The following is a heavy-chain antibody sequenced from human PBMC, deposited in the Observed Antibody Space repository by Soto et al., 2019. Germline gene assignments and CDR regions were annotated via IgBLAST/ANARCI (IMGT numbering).Heavy chain of an antibody. D-gene: IGHD6-19*01. J-gene: IGHJ6*02. CDR3: AAGIAVAGKGGNYYYGMDV. V-gene: IGHV1-69*06. Sequence: QVQLVQSGAEVKKPGSSVKVSCKASGGTFSSYAISWVRQAPGQGLEWMGGIIPIFGTANYAQKFQGRVTITADKSTITAYMELSSLRSEDTAVYYCAAGIAVAGKGGNYYYGMDVWGQGTTVTVSS. CDR2: IIPIFGTA. CDR1: GGTFSSYA.